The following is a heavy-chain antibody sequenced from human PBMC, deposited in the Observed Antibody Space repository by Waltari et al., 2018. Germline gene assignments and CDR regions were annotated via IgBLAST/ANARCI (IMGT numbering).Heavy chain of an antibody. CDR1: GGSISSSSYY. CDR3: ARVDIAAAGSPFDY. D-gene: IGHD6-13*01. J-gene: IGHJ4*02. CDR2: IYYSGST. Sequence: QLQLQESGPGLVKPSETLSLTCTVSGGSISSSSYYWGWIRQPPGKGLEWIGSIYYSGSTYYNPSLKSRVTISGDTSMSQFSLKLSSVTAADTAVYYCARVDIAAAGSPFDYWGQGTLVTVSS. V-gene: IGHV4-39*07.